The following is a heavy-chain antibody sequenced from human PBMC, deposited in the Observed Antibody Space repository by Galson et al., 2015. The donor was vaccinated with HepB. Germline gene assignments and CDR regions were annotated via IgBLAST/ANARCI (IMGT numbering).Heavy chain of an antibody. D-gene: IGHD2-15*01. CDR3: ARDVGIRGGLDV. V-gene: IGHV3-21*01. Sequence: LRLSCAASGFPFSTYTINWVRQAPGKGLEWVSSTGSGSANIYYADSVKGRFTIARDNAKNSLYLQMNSLRVDDTAVYYCARDVGIRGGLDVWGQGTTVIVSS. CDR2: TGSGSANI. CDR1: GFPFSTYT. J-gene: IGHJ6*02.